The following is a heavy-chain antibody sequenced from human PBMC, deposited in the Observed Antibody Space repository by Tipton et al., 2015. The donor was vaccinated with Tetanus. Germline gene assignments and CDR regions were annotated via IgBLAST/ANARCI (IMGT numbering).Heavy chain of an antibody. CDR3: ARLGSFGSFYSGMDV. J-gene: IGHJ6*02. D-gene: IGHD3-10*01. V-gene: IGHV5-51*03. CDR2: IYPGDSDT. CDR1: GYSFTSYW. Sequence: VQLVQSGPEVKKPGESLKISCKGSGYSFTSYWIGWVRQMPGKGLEWMGIIYPGDSDTRYSPSFQGQVTISAGKSISTAYLQWSSLKASDTAMYYCARLGSFGSFYSGMDVWGQGTTVTVSS.